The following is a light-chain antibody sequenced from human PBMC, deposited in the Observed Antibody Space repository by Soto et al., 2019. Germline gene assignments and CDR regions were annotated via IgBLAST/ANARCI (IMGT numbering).Light chain of an antibody. J-gene: IGKJ2*01. CDR1: QSVGNF. V-gene: IGKV3-11*01. CDR3: QQSYSTPRT. Sequence: EIVLAQSPATLSLSPGERATLSCRASQSVGNFLAWYQHRPGQAPRLLILNASTRATGIPPRFSGSGSGTDFTLTISRLEPEDFATYFCQQSYSTPRTFGQGTKVEIK. CDR2: NAS.